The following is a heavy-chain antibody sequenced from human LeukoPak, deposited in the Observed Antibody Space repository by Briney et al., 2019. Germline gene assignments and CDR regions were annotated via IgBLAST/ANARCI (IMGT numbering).Heavy chain of an antibody. CDR2: IYYSGST. CDR3: ARGVLFNFYDSSPYFDY. V-gene: IGHV4-59*01. Sequence: SETLSLTCTVSGGSISGYYWSWIRQPPGKGLEWIGYIYYSGSTNYNPSLKSRVTISVDTSKNQFSLKLSSVTAADTAVYYCARGVLFNFYDSSPYFDYWGQGTLATVSS. J-gene: IGHJ4*02. D-gene: IGHD3-22*01. CDR1: GGSISGYY.